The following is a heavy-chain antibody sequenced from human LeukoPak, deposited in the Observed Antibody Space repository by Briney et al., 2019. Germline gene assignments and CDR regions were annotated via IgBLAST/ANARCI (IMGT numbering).Heavy chain of an antibody. Sequence: GRSLRLSCAASGFTFRNYGMLWVRQAPGKGLEWVAVIWYDGSNKYYADSVKGRFTISRDNSKNTLYLQMNSLRAEDTAVYYCARDPRPSSTSDYYYYGMDVWGQGTTVTVSS. D-gene: IGHD2-2*01. CDR2: IWYDGSNK. V-gene: IGHV3-33*01. J-gene: IGHJ6*02. CDR1: GFTFRNYG. CDR3: ARDPRPSSTSDYYYYGMDV.